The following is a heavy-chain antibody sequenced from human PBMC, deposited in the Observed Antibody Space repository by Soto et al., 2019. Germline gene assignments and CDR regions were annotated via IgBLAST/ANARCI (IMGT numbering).Heavy chain of an antibody. D-gene: IGHD3-16*01. Sequence: VQLVESGGSVVQPGRSLRLSCAASGFTFSSYAMHWVRQAPGKGLEWVAVISYDGSNKYYADSVKGRFTISRDNSKNTLYLQMNSLRAEDTAVYYCARAYEGDYFDYWGQGTLVTVSS. J-gene: IGHJ4*02. CDR2: ISYDGSNK. CDR1: GFTFSSYA. CDR3: ARAYEGDYFDY. V-gene: IGHV3-30-3*01.